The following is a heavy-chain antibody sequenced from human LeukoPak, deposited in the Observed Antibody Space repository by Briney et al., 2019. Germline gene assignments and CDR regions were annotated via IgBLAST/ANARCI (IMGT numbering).Heavy chain of an antibody. V-gene: IGHV3-23*01. J-gene: IGHJ4*02. CDR2: ISGSGGST. CDR3: AKGVGWFGEFDY. CDR1: GFTFSSYA. D-gene: IGHD3-10*01. Sequence: GGSLRLSCAASGFTFSSYAMSWVRQAPGKGLEWVSAISGSGGSTYYADSVKGRSTISRDNSKNTLYLQMNSLRAEDTAVYYCAKGVGWFGEFDYWGQGTLVTVSS.